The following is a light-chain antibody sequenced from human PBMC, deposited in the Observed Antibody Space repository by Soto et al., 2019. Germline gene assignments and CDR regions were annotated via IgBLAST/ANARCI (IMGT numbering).Light chain of an antibody. V-gene: IGKV1-8*01. J-gene: IGKJ4*01. CDR2: AVS. CDR3: QQYYSYPLT. CDR1: QGISSY. Sequence: AIRMTQSPSSFSASTGDRVTITCRASQGISSYLAWYQQKPGKAPKLLIYAVSTLKSGVPSRFSGSGSGTDFTLTISCLQSEDFATYYCQQYYSYPLTFGGGTKVEIK.